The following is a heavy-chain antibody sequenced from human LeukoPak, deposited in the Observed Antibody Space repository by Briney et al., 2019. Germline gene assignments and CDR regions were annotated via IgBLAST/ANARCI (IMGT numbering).Heavy chain of an antibody. V-gene: IGHV1-2*06. J-gene: IGHJ4*02. CDR3: ARRGDGYKPFDY. Sequence: ASVKVSCKASGYTFTGYYMHWVRQAPGQGLEWMGRINPNSGGTNYAQKFQGRVTMTRDTSISTAYMELSRLRSDDTAVYYCARRGDGYKPFDYWGQGTLVTVSS. CDR2: INPNSGGT. D-gene: IGHD5-24*01. CDR1: GYTFTGYY.